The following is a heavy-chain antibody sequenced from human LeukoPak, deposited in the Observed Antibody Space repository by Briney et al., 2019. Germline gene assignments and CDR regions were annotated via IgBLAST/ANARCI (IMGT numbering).Heavy chain of an antibody. CDR1: EFTFSRYW. V-gene: IGHV3-7*01. CDR3: AKVPGYDSADYYYYYMDV. J-gene: IGHJ6*03. D-gene: IGHD3-3*01. CDR2: IKQDGSEK. Sequence: GGSLRLSCTASEFTFSRYWMSWVRQAPGKGLEWVANIKQDGSEKYYVDSVKGRFTISRDNAKNSLYLQMNGLRAEDTAVYYCAKVPGYDSADYYYYYMDVWGKGTKVNISS.